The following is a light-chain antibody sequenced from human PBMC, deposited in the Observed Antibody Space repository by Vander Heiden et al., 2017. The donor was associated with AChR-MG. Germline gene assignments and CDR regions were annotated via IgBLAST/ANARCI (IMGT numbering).Light chain of an antibody. V-gene: IGLV2-14*01. CDR1: SSDVGGYNY. J-gene: IGLJ1*01. CDR2: DVS. CDR3: SSYTSSSTLV. Sequence: QSALTQPASVSGSPGQSITISCTGTSSDVGGYNYVSWYQQHPGKAPKLMIYDVSKRPSGVSIRFSGSKSGNTASLTISGLQAEDEADYYCSSYTSSSTLVFGTGTKVTVL.